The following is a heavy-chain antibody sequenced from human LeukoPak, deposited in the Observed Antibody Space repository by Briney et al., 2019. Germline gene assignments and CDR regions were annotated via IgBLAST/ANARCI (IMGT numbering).Heavy chain of an antibody. D-gene: IGHD3-10*01. J-gene: IGHJ3*02. CDR2: IYYSGST. CDR1: GGSISSYY. Sequence: SETLSLTCTVSGGSISSYYWSWIRQPPGKGLEWIGYIYYSGSTNYNPSLKSRVTISVDTSKNQFSLKLSSVTAADTAVYYCAREGVRGVTAYDLDAFDIWGQGTMVTVSS. CDR3: AREGVRGVTAYDLDAFDI. V-gene: IGHV4-59*01.